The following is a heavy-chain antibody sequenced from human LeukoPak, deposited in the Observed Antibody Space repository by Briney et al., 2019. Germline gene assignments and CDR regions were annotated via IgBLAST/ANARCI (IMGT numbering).Heavy chain of an antibody. CDR2: MNPGNGDT. CDR3: ASPVGFKYGSDDFAI. Sequence: ASVKVSCKASGYTFTTHDLTWVRQATGQGLEWMGWMNPGNGDTAYAQKFQGRVTMTRDTSTSTAYMELSSLGSEDTAVYYCASPVGFKYGSDDFAIWGQGTLVTVSS. J-gene: IGHJ3*02. V-gene: IGHV1-8*01. D-gene: IGHD3-10*01. CDR1: GYTFTTHD.